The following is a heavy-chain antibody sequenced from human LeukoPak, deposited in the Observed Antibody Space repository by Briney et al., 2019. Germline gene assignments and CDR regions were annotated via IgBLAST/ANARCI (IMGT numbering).Heavy chain of an antibody. J-gene: IGHJ4*02. CDR2: FDPEDGET. CDR3: ATAEERYGSGSYYTAN. V-gene: IGHV1-24*01. Sequence: GASVKVSCKVSGYTLTELSMHWVRQAPGKGLEWMGGFDPEDGETIYAQKFQGRVTMTEDTSTDTAYMELSSLRSEDTAVYYCATAEERYGSGSYYTANWGQGTLVTVSS. D-gene: IGHD3-10*01. CDR1: GYTLTELS.